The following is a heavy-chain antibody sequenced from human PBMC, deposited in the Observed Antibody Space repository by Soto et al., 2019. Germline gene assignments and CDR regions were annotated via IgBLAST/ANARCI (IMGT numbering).Heavy chain of an antibody. D-gene: IGHD6-19*01. J-gene: IGHJ6*02. CDR3: ARCAVAGTDYYYGMDV. CDR1: GGTFSSYA. V-gene: IGHV1-69*13. Sequence: SVKVSFKASGGTFSSYAISWVRQAPGQGLEWMGGIIPIFGTANYAQKFQGRVTITADESTSTAYMELSSLRSEDTAVYYCARCAVAGTDYYYGMDVWGQGTTVTVSS. CDR2: IIPIFGTA.